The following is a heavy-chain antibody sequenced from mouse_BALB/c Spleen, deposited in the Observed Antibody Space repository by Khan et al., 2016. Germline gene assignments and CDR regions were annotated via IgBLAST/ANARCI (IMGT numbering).Heavy chain of an antibody. CDR1: GFTFSNYW. CDR3: TRRGTVGFDY. CDR2: IRLKSNNYAT. Sequence: EVKLEESGGGLVQPGGSMKLSCVASGFTFSNYWMNWVRQSPEKGLEWVAEIRLKSNNYATHYAESVKGRFTISRDDSKSSVYLQMNNLRAEDTGIYFCTRRGTVGFDYWGQGTTLTVSS. D-gene: IGHD2-14*01. J-gene: IGHJ2*01. V-gene: IGHV6-6*02.